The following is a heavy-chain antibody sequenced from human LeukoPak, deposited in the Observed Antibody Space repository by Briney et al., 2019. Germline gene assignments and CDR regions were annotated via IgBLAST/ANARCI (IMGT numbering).Heavy chain of an antibody. J-gene: IGHJ6*02. V-gene: IGHV3-66*01. Sequence: PGGSLRLSCVASGLRVSTLYMSWVRQAPGKGLEWVSLIYRDGQTYHADSVRGRFTISRDNSKNTVFLQMNNVRVDDTGVYYCTREREPWGMDVWGQGTTVIVSS. CDR3: TREREPWGMDV. CDR2: IYRDGQT. D-gene: IGHD1-26*01. CDR1: GLRVSTLY.